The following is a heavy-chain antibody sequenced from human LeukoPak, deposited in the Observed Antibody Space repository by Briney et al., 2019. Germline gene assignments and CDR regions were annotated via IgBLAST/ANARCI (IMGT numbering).Heavy chain of an antibody. CDR1: GGSISSSSYY. CDR3: ARHAVRAAAGTNFNWFDP. V-gene: IGHV4-39*01. CDR2: IYYSGST. Sequence: KPPETLSLTCTVSGGSISSSSYYWGWIRQPPGKALEWIGSIYYSGSTYYNPSLKSRVTISVDTSKNQFSLKLSSVTAADTAVYYCARHAVRAAAGTNFNWFDPWGQGTLVTVSS. D-gene: IGHD6-13*01. J-gene: IGHJ5*02.